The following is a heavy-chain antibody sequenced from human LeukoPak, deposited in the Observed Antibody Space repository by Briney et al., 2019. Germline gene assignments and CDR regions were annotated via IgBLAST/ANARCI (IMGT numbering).Heavy chain of an antibody. D-gene: IGHD6-25*01. J-gene: IGHJ4*02. CDR1: GFNFYSFT. V-gene: IGHV3-48*01. CDR3: ATTTSSAWMPFDY. CDR2: ISSGGSTI. Sequence: GGSLRLSRVASGFNFYSFTMNWVRQAPGKGLEWVSYISSGGSTIYYRDSVKGRFTISRDNAKNSLYLQMNSLSADDTGVYYCATTTSSAWMPFDYWGQGTLVAVSS.